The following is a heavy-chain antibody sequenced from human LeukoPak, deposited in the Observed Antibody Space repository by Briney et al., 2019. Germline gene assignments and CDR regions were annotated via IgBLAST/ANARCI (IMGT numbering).Heavy chain of an antibody. CDR3: ARIQLQRRFAFDI. CDR2: IYHTGST. D-gene: IGHD1-1*01. V-gene: IGHV4-38-2*02. CDR1: GSSIDTGDY. Sequence: SETLSLTCTVSGSSIDTGDYWGWIRQPPGKGLEWSGSIYHTGSTYYNPSLNSRVTISVDTSKNQFSLKLSSVTATDTAVYYCARIQLQRRFAFDIWGQGTMVTVSS. J-gene: IGHJ3*02.